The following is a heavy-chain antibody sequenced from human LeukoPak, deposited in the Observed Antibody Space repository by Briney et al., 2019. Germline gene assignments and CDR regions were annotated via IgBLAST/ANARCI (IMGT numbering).Heavy chain of an antibody. J-gene: IGHJ4*02. D-gene: IGHD6-19*01. V-gene: IGHV1-2*02. CDR1: GYTFTGNF. CDR2: INPNSGGT. CDR3: ARGYSSGLVDY. Sequence: ASVKVSCKASGYTFTGNFMHWVRQAPGQGLEWMGWINPNSGGTNYAQKFQGRVTMTRDTSISTAYMELSSLRSEDMAVYYCARGYSSGLVDYWGQGTLVTVSS.